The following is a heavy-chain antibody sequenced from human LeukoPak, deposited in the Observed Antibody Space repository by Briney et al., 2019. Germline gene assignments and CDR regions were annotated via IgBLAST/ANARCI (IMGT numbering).Heavy chain of an antibody. D-gene: IGHD3-16*01. Sequence: SETLSLTCTVSGGSISSYYWTWIRQPPGKGLECIGYFYHVGSANYNPSFKSRVTISVDTSKNRFSLKLTSVTAADTAVYYCARLGGLGEYDYSDYWGQGALVIVSS. V-gene: IGHV4-59*08. J-gene: IGHJ4*02. CDR1: GGSISSYY. CDR3: ARLGGLGEYDYSDY. CDR2: FYHVGSA.